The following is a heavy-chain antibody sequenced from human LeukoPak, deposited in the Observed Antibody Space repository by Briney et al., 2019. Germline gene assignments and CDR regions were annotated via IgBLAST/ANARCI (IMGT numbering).Heavy chain of an antibody. CDR2: ISHSGST. Sequence: SETLSLTCAVYGGSFSGYYWSWIRQPPGKGLEWIGEISHSGSTNYNPSLKSRVTISVDTSKNQFSLKLSSVTAADTAVYYCARGGPLGYCSSTSCPYYFDYWGQGTLVTVSS. J-gene: IGHJ4*02. CDR1: GGSFSGYY. CDR3: ARGGPLGYCSSTSCPYYFDY. V-gene: IGHV4-34*01. D-gene: IGHD2-2*01.